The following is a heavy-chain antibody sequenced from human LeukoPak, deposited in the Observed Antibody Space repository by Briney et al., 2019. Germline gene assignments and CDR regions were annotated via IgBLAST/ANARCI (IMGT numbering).Heavy chain of an antibody. J-gene: IGHJ4*02. Sequence: GGSLRLSCAASGFTFSDYYMTWVRQAPGKGLEWVSYISSSSNTVYYADSVKGRLTVSRDNANNSLYVQMTNLRAEDAAVYYCARRAMGATSFDYWGQGTLVTVSS. CDR3: ARRAMGATSFDY. CDR2: ISSSSNTV. V-gene: IGHV3-11*04. D-gene: IGHD1-26*01. CDR1: GFTFSDYY.